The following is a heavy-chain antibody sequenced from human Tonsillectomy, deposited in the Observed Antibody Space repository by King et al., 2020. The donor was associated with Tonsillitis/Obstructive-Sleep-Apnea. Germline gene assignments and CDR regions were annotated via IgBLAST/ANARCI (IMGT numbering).Heavy chain of an antibody. D-gene: IGHD6-13*01. V-gene: IGHV3-21*01. CDR2: ISGSSXYT. CDR3: ARDLRYSSSWDAFDF. Sequence: VQLVESGGGLVKPGGSLRLSCAASGFTFSSYSINWVRXAPGKGLEWVSSISGSSXYTYYADSVKGRFTISRDNTKNSLYLQMNSLSAEDTAVYYCARDLRYSSSWDAFDFWGQGTMVTVSS. J-gene: IGHJ3*01. CDR1: GFTFSSYS.